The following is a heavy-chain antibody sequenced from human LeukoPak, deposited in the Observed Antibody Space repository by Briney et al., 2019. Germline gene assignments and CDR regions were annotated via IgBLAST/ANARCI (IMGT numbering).Heavy chain of an antibody. V-gene: IGHV1-18*01. D-gene: IGHD3-22*01. J-gene: IGHJ4*02. CDR3: ARVDLYYDSSGYSRAANDY. Sequence: ASVKVSCKASGYTFTGYAINWVRQAPGQGLEWMGWVSAYNGVTNYAQNFQDRVTMTTDTPTTTAYMELRSLRSDDTAVYFCARVDLYYDSSGYSRAANDYWGQGTLVIVSS. CDR1: GYTFTGYA. CDR2: VSAYNGVT.